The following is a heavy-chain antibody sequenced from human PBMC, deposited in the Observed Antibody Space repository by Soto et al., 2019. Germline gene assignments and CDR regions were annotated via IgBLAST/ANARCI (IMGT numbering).Heavy chain of an antibody. CDR1: GYTFTDYD. V-gene: IGHV5-51*01. CDR3: ARGDYRVLEF. J-gene: IGHJ4*02. Sequence: GASVKVSCKTSGYTFTDYDINWVRQMPGKGLEWMGVIYPGDSDTRYSPSFQGQVTISADKSISTAYLQWSSLKASDTAMYYCARGDYRVLEFWGQGTLVTVSS. D-gene: IGHD4-4*01. CDR2: IYPGDSDT.